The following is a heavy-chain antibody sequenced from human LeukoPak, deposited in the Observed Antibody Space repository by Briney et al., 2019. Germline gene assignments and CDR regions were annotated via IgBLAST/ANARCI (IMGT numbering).Heavy chain of an antibody. D-gene: IGHD3-22*01. CDR1: GFTFSSYS. J-gene: IGHJ4*02. CDR3: ARDHDYYDSSGYYYFFDY. Sequence: GGSLRLSCAASGFTFSSYSMNWVRQAPGKGLEWVSSISSSSSYIYYADSVKGRFTISRDNAKNSLYLQMNSLRAEDTAVYYCARDHDYYDSSGYYYFFDYWGQGTLVTVSS. CDR2: ISSSSSYI. V-gene: IGHV3-21*01.